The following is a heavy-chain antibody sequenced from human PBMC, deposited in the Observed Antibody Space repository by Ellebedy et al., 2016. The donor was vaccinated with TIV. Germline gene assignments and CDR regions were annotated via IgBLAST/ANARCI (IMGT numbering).Heavy chain of an antibody. CDR1: GFTFSSYG. D-gene: IGHD4-17*01. V-gene: IGHV3-33*01. Sequence: GESLKISXAASGFTFSSYGMHWVRQAPGKGLEWVAVIWYDGSNKYYADSVKGRFTISRGNSKNTLYLQMNSLRAEDTAVYYCARARGTVTRFSYYYGMDVWGQGTAVTVSS. CDR2: IWYDGSNK. CDR3: ARARGTVTRFSYYYGMDV. J-gene: IGHJ6*02.